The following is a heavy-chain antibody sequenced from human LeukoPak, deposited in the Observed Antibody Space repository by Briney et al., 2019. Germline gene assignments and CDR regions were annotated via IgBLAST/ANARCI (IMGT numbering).Heavy chain of an antibody. CDR1: GGSFSGYY. D-gene: IGHD1-26*01. CDR2: INHSGST. V-gene: IGHV4-34*01. J-gene: IGHJ5*02. CDR3: ARGLGIGGSYPNFNWFDP. Sequence: SETLSLTCAVYGGSFSGYYWSWIRQPPGKGLEWIGEINHSGSTNYNPSLKSRVTISVDTSKNQFSLKLSSVTAADTAVYYCARGLGIGGSYPNFNWFDPWGQGTLVTVSS.